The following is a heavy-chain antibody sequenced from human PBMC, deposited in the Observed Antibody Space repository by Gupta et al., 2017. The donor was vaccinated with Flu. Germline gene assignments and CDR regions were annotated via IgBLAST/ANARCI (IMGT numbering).Heavy chain of an antibody. Sequence: GSLRLSCDASGFSLRYHELSCVRQSSGQGLEWVAYLRTLTHIMYYAASVKGRCTISTNTAENSLYLQMNSLRGEDTEVYYCVGDTKDGGLDTWGKGAQVTVSS. CDR3: VGDTKDGGLDT. CDR2: LRTLTHIM. V-gene: IGHV3-48*03. D-gene: IGHD2-15*01. CDR1: GFSLRYHE. J-gene: IGHJ5*02.